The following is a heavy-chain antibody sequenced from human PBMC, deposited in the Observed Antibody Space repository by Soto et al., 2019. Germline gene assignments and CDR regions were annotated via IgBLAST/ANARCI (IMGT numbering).Heavy chain of an antibody. D-gene: IGHD3-22*01. CDR2: IVVGSGNT. CDR3: AASESSRRVWYYYGMDV. J-gene: IGHJ6*02. Sequence: GASVKVSFKASGFTFTSSAVEWVRHARGQRLEWIGWIVVGSGNTNYAQKFQERVTITRDMSTSTAYMELSSLRSEDTAVYYCAASESSRRVWYYYGMDVWGQGTTVTVSS. CDR1: GFTFTSSA. V-gene: IGHV1-58*01.